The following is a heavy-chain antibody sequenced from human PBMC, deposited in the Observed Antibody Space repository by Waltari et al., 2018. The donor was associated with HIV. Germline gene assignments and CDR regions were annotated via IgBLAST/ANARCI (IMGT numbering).Heavy chain of an antibody. D-gene: IGHD6-13*01. CDR2: ITSGSST. V-gene: IGHV3-23*01. CDR3: VKEHQYSYTWYSYYGMDV. Sequence: EVQLLESGGGLVQRGGSLRPSCAASGFTFSCTAINRVRQASGKGLEWVSAITSGSSTYYADSVQGRFTTSRDNSKNTLYLQMNILRAEDTAVYFCVKEHQYSYTWYSYYGMDVWGQGTTVTVSS. J-gene: IGHJ6*02. CDR1: GFTFSCTA.